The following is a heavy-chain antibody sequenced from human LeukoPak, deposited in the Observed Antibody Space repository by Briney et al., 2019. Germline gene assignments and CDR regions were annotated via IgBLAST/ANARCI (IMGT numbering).Heavy chain of an antibody. D-gene: IGHD3-10*01. Sequence: ASVKVSCKASGGTFSTNAISWVRQAPGQGLEWMGRIIPIFDIANYAQKFQGRVTITADKSTSTAYMELSSLRSEDTAAYYCARDMGDGGYNYGMDVWGQGTTVTVSS. CDR1: GGTFSTNA. CDR2: IIPIFDIA. J-gene: IGHJ6*02. CDR3: ARDMGDGGYNYGMDV. V-gene: IGHV1-69*04.